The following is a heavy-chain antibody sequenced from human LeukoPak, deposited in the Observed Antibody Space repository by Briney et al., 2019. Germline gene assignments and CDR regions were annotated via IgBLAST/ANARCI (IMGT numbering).Heavy chain of an antibody. V-gene: IGHV3-64D*09. J-gene: IGHJ4*02. CDR3: VKDDYMMF. D-gene: IGHD4/OR15-4a*01. CDR2: ISHTGYTT. Sequence: GGSLRLSCSASGLTFSKYAMHWVRQAPGKGLEYVSAISHTGYTTYFADSVKGRFTISRDNSKNTLYLQMSSLRTDDTAVYSCVKDDYMMFWGQGTLVPVSS. CDR1: GLTFSKYA.